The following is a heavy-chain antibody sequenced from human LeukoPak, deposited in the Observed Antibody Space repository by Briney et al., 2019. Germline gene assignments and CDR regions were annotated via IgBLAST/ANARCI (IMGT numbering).Heavy chain of an antibody. CDR2: THYSGST. V-gene: IGHV4-31*03. Sequence: SETLSLTCTVSGGSISSCDFYWTWIRQNPGKGLEWIGYTHYSGSTYYNPSLKSRVTISVVTSKNQFSLKLSSVAAADTAVYYCARGVNWNSATLFFDCWGQGTLVTVSS. CDR1: GGSISSCDFY. CDR3: ARGVNWNSATLFFDC. J-gene: IGHJ4*02. D-gene: IGHD1-7*01.